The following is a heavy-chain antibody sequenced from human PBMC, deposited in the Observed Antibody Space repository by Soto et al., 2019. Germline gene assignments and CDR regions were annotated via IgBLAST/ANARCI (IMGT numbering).Heavy chain of an antibody. CDR1: GFTFSNNA. J-gene: IGHJ4*02. CDR3: ARASGESYPGSRVFDS. Sequence: VQLLESGGDLVQPGGSLRLSCAASGFTFSNNAMTWVRQAPGKGLEWVSVITNTGGDSLYADSVKGRFTISRDNFKNTLYLQMNSLRAEDTAIYYCARASGESYPGSRVFDSWGQGTRVTVSS. V-gene: IGHV3-23*01. CDR2: ITNTGGDS. D-gene: IGHD3-10*01.